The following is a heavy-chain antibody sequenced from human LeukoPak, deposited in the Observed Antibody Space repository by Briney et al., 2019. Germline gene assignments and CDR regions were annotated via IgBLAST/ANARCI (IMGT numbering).Heavy chain of an antibody. CDR2: ISAYNGKT. Sequence: ASVKVSCKASGYTFTSYGISWVRQAPGQGLEGMGWISAYNGKTNYAQKLQGRVTMTTDTSTSTAYMELRSLRSDDTAVYYCARDLTPFGEKYNWFDPWGQGTLVTVSS. V-gene: IGHV1-18*01. J-gene: IGHJ5*02. D-gene: IGHD3-10*01. CDR3: ARDLTPFGEKYNWFDP. CDR1: GYTFTSYG.